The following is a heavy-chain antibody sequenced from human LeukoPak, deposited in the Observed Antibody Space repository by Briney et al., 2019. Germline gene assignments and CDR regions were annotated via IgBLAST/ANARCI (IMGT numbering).Heavy chain of an antibody. CDR2: IYYSGST. CDR1: GGSISSYY. CDR3: ARDLGGYTFDY. V-gene: IGHV4-59*01. J-gene: IGHJ4*02. Sequence: SETLSPTCTVSGGSISSYYWSWIRQPPGKGLEWIGYIYYSGSTNYNPSLKSRVTISVDTSKNQLSLKLNSVTAAETAVYYCARDLGGYTFDYWGQGTLVTVSS. D-gene: IGHD5-24*01.